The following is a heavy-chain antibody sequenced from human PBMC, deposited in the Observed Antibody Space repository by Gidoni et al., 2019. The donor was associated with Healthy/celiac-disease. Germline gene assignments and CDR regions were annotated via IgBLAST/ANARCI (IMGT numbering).Heavy chain of an antibody. CDR2: IRSKAYGGTT. D-gene: IGHD3-3*01. CDR1: GFTFGDYA. J-gene: IGHJ4*02. Sequence: EVQLVESGGGLVQPGRSLRLSCTASGFTFGDYAMRWVRQAPGKGLELVGFIRSKAYGGTTEYAASVKGRFTISRDDSKSIAYLQMNSLKTEDTAVYYCTRARSITIFGVVITYRSNDYWGQGTLVTVSS. CDR3: TRARSITIFGVVITYRSNDY. V-gene: IGHV3-49*04.